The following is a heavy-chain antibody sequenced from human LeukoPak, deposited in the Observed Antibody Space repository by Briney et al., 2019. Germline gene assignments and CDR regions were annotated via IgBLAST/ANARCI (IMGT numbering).Heavy chain of an antibody. CDR1: GFTVSPNY. Sequence: PGGSLRLSCAASGFTVSPNYMNWVRQAPGKGLEWVSVIYTDDATYYADSVKGRFTISRDNAKNSLYLQMNSLRAEDTAVYYCARDETPTNGYDSYDFWGQGTLVTVST. V-gene: IGHV3-53*01. D-gene: IGHD5-12*01. J-gene: IGHJ4*02. CDR3: ARDETPTNGYDSYDF. CDR2: IYTDDAT.